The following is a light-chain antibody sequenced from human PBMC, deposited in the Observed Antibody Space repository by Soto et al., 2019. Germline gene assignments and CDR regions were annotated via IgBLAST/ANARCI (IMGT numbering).Light chain of an antibody. V-gene: IGLV2-14*01. CDR2: GVK. J-gene: IGLJ1*01. CDR3: SSFTTSYFYV. Sequence: SALTQPASVSGSPGQSITISCTGSGRDIGAYDYVSWYQQHPGKAPKLLIYGVKNRPSGVSNRFSASKSAFTASLTISGLQADDEADYYCSSFTTSYFYVFGPGTKLTVL. CDR1: GRDIGAYDY.